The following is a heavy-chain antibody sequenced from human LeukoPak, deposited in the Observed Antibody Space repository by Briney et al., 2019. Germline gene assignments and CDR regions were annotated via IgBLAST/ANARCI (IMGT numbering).Heavy chain of an antibody. Sequence: PGGSLRLSCAASGFTFDDYAMHWVRQAPGKGLEWVSLISWDGGSTYYADSVKGRFTISRDNSENSLYLQMNSLRAEDTALYYCAKDKSRDDFWSGYYPYWGQGTLVTVSS. D-gene: IGHD3-3*01. CDR1: GFTFDDYA. CDR3: AKDKSRDDFWSGYYPY. V-gene: IGHV3-43D*03. J-gene: IGHJ4*02. CDR2: ISWDGGST.